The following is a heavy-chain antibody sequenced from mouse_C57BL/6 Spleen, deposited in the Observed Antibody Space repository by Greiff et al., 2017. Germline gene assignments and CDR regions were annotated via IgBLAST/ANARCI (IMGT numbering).Heavy chain of an antibody. CDR3: ARDSSGYFAY. D-gene: IGHD3-2*02. V-gene: IGHV1-69*01. Sequence: QVQLQQPGAELVMPGASVKLSCKASGYTFTSYWMHWVKQRPGQGLEWIGEIDPSDSYTNYNQKFKGKTKLTVDKSSSTAYMQLSSLTSEDSAVYYCARDSSGYFAYWGQGTLVTVSA. J-gene: IGHJ3*01. CDR2: IDPSDSYT. CDR1: GYTFTSYW.